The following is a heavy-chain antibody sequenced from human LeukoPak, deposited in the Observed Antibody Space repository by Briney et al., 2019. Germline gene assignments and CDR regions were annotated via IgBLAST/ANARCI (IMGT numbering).Heavy chain of an antibody. V-gene: IGHV3-23*01. J-gene: IGHJ4*02. CDR1: GFTFSSFT. Sequence: GGSLRLSCATSGFTFSSFTMNWVRQAPGKGLEWVSTISDGSRDTHYAGSVKGRFAISRDDSQNIVYLQMDSLRAEDTALYYCTTRLRNHFDYWGQGTQVTVSS. CDR2: ISDGSRDT. D-gene: IGHD5-12*01. CDR3: TTRLRNHFDY.